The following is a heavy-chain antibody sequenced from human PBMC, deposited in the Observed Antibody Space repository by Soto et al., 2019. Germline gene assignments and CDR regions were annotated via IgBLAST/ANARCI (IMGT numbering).Heavy chain of an antibody. V-gene: IGHV4-39*01. D-gene: IGHD1-20*01. Sequence: PSETLSLTCTVSGASISVHSYYWTWIRQPPGKGLEWIGSSYYSGTTYFNPSLKSRATISVDTSKNQFSLRLTSVTAADTAIYYCTRRDNWNENYFDSWGPVALVTVCS. CDR3: TRRDNWNENYFDS. J-gene: IGHJ4*02. CDR1: GASISVHSYY. CDR2: SYYSGTT.